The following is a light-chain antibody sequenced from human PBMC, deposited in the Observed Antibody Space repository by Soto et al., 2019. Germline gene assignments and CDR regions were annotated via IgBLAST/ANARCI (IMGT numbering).Light chain of an antibody. Sequence: QSVLTQPASVSGSPGQSITISCTGTSSYVGGYNYVSWYQQYPGKAPRLIIYHVSNPPSGVSDRFSGSKSGNSASLTISGLQAEDEADYYCSSYTSTSTYVFGTGTKVTVL. CDR1: SSYVGGYNY. CDR2: HVS. J-gene: IGLJ1*01. CDR3: SSYTSTSTYV. V-gene: IGLV2-14*01.